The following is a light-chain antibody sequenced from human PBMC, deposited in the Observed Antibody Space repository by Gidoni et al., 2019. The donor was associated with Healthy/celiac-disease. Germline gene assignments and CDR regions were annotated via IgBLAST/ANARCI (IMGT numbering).Light chain of an antibody. CDR2: DAS. V-gene: IGKV3-11*01. J-gene: IGKJ4*01. Sequence: EIVLTQSPATLSLSPGERATLSCRASQSVSSYFAWYQQKPGQAPRLLIYDASHRATGIPARFSGSGSGTDFTLTISSLEPEDFAVYYCQQRSNWPPLTCXGXTKVEIK. CDR3: QQRSNWPPLT. CDR1: QSVSSY.